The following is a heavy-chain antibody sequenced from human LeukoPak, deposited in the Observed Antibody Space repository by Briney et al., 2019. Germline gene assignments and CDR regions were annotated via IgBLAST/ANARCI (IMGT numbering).Heavy chain of an antibody. CDR1: GFTFTNYA. J-gene: IGHJ6*03. CDR3: AKTYSSSRAHYYYYYYIGV. Sequence: GGSLRLSCAASGFTFTNYAMSWVRQAPGKGLEWVSAMSGSGGSTYYADSVKGRFTISRDNSKNTLYLQMNSLRAEDPAVYYCAKTYSSSRAHYYYYYYIGVWGQGTTVTISS. CDR2: MSGSGGST. V-gene: IGHV3-23*01. D-gene: IGHD6-13*01.